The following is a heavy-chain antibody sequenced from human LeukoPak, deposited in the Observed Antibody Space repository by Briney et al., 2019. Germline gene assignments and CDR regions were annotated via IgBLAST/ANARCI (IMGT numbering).Heavy chain of an antibody. J-gene: IGHJ6*03. V-gene: IGHV3-48*01. CDR1: GFTFSSYE. CDR2: ISSFSGTI. Sequence: GGSLRLSCAASGFTFSSYEMNWVRQAPGKGLEWVSYISSFSGTINYADSVKGRFTISRDNAENSLYLQMNRLRAEDTAVYYCARRTMVRGDHPHYYYYMDVWGTGTTVTISS. CDR3: ARRTMVRGDHPHYYYYMDV. D-gene: IGHD3-10*01.